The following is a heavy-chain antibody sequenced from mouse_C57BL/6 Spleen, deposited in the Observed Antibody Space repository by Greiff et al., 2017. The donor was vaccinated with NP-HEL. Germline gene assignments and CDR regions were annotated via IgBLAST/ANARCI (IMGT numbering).Heavy chain of an antibody. Sequence: VKLMESGPGLVAPSQSLSITCTVSGFSLTSYGVHWVRQPPGKGLEWLVVIWSDGSTTYNSALKSRLSISKDNSKSQVFLKMNSLQTDDTAMYYCARHEGDYDYEAWFAYWGQGTLVTVSA. D-gene: IGHD2-4*01. CDR2: IWSDGST. CDR3: ARHEGDYDYEAWFAY. CDR1: GFSLTSYG. V-gene: IGHV2-6-1*01. J-gene: IGHJ3*01.